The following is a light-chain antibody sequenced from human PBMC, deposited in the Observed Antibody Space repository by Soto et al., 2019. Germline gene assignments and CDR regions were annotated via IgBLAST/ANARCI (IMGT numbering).Light chain of an antibody. Sequence: EIVLTQSAGTLSQTPGERATLSCRASQSVSSSYLAWYQQKPGQAPRLLIYGTSSRATAIPDRFSGSGSGTDFTLTISRLEPEDFAVYYCQQYGSSLWTFGQGTKVDIK. CDR3: QQYGSSLWT. V-gene: IGKV3-20*01. CDR2: GTS. J-gene: IGKJ1*01. CDR1: QSVSSSY.